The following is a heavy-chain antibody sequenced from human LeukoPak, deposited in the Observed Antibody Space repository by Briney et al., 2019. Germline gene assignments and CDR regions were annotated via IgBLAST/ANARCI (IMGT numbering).Heavy chain of an antibody. D-gene: IGHD2-2*01. J-gene: IGHJ6*02. Sequence: GASVKVSYKASGYTFTSYGISWVRQAPGQGREWMGWIGAYNGNTNYAQKLEGRVTMTTDTCTSTAYMELRSLRSDDTAVYYCARDRIVVVPAAIRYYYGMDVWGQGTTVTVSS. CDR1: GYTFTSYG. CDR3: ARDRIVVVPAAIRYYYGMDV. V-gene: IGHV1-18*01. CDR2: IGAYNGNT.